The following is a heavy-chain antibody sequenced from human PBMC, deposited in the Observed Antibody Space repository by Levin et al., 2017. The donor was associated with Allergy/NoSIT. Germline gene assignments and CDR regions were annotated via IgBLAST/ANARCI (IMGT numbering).Heavy chain of an antibody. CDR1: GFTFSSYW. CDR2: IKQDGSEK. D-gene: IGHD2-2*01. CDR3: ARVGEYCSSTSCHSFDY. V-gene: IGHV3-7*01. J-gene: IGHJ4*02. Sequence: GGSLRLSCAASGFTFSSYWMSWVRQAPGKGLEWVANIKQDGSEKYYVDSVKGRFTISRDNAKNSLYLQMNSLRAEDTAVYYCARVGEYCSSTSCHSFDYWGQGTLVTVSS.